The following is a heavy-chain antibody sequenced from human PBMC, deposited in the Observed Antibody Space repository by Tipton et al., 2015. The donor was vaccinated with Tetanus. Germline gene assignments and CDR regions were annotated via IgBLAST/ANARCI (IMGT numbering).Heavy chain of an antibody. J-gene: IGHJ5*02. D-gene: IGHD6-6*01. V-gene: IGHV5-51*01. CDR1: GYIFTNYW. CDR2: IFPSDSET. Sequence: QSGAEVKKPGESLKISCKASGYIFTNYWIAWVRQMPGQGLEYMGIIFPSDSETRYNPTFRGQVTMSVDKATNTAYLQWSSLVAWDSAVYYCARHGSIGARQYRFDAWGQGTPVTVSS. CDR3: ARHGSIGARQYRFDA.